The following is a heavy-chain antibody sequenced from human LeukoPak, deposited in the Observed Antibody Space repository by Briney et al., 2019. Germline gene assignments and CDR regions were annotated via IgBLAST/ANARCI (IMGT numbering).Heavy chain of an antibody. CDR2: GYHIGST. CDR1: GGSISSGGYY. V-gene: IGHV4-39*07. CDR3: AGVGDYGDYVNWFDP. J-gene: IGHJ5*02. D-gene: IGHD4-17*01. Sequence: SQTLSLTCTVSGGSISSGGYYWSWLRQPPGKGLEWIGSGYHIGSTYFNPSLRSRVTILIDIFKNQFSLKMSSVTAADTAIYYCAGVGDYGDYVNWFDPWGPGTLVTVSS.